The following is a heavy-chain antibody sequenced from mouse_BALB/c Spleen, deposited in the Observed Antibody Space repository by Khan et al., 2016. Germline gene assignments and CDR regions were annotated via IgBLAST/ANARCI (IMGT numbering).Heavy chain of an antibody. Sequence: MQLEESGTVLARPGASVKMSCKAAGYSFTSYWMHWVKQRPGQGLEWIGGIYPGNSXTSYNQKFKGKAKLTAVTSASTAYMEFSSLTNEDSAVYYCTRDRDWYFDVWGAGTTVTVSS. CDR2: IYPGNSXT. CDR1: GYSFTSYW. V-gene: IGHV1-5*01. CDR3: TRDRDWYFDV. J-gene: IGHJ1*01.